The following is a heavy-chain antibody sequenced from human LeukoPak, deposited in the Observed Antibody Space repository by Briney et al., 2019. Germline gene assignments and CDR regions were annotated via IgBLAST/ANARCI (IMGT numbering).Heavy chain of an antibody. CDR2: ISSNGGST. CDR3: VKEHPQWLVVWFDP. V-gene: IGHV3-64D*06. J-gene: IGHJ5*02. D-gene: IGHD6-19*01. CDR1: GLTFSSYA. Sequence: QPGGPLRLSCSASGLTFSSYAMHWVRQTPGKGPEYVSAISSNGGSTYYADSVKGRFTISRDNSKNTLYLQMSSLRAEDTAVYYCVKEHPQWLVVWFDPWGQGTLVTVSS.